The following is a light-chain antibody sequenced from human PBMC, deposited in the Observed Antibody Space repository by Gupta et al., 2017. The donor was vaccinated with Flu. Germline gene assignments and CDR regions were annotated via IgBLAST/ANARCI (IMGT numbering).Light chain of an antibody. V-gene: IGKV3-15*01. J-gene: IGKJ1*01. CDR1: QSVSSN. CDR2: GAS. CDR3: QQDNNWPWT. Sequence: EIVMTQSPATLSVSPGERATPSCRASQSVSSNLAWYQQKPGQAPRLLIYGASTRATGIPARFSGSGSGTEFTLTINSLQSEDSAVYYCQQDNNWPWTFGQGTKVEIK.